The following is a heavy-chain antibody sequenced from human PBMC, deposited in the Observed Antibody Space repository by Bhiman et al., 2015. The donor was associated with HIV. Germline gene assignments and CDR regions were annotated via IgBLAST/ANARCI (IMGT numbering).Heavy chain of an antibody. CDR2: ITSDGTTT. J-gene: IGHJ5*02. CDR3: AKTHLDLYYVSGPLDP. D-gene: IGHD3-10*01. V-gene: IGHV3-48*03. Sequence: EVQLVESGGGLVQPGGSLRLSCAASGFTFSSYEMHWVRQAPGKGLEWLSYITSDGTTTYYADSVKGRFTISRDNSKNTLYLQMNTLRAEDTAVYYCAKTHLDLYYVSGPLDPWGQGTLVTVSS. CDR1: GFTFSSYE.